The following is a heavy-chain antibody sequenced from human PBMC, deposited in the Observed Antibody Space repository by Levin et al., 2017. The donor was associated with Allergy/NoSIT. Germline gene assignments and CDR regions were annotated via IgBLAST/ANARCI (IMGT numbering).Heavy chain of an antibody. V-gene: IGHV4-39*01. J-gene: IGHJ4*02. D-gene: IGHD6-13*01. CDR2: VYYSGST. CDR1: GGSITSSSYY. Sequence: ESLKISCSVSGGSITSSSYYWGWIRQPPGKGLEWIGSVYYSGSTYYNPSLKSRVTISVDTSKNQFSLKPSSVTAADTAVYYCASSYSGSLAVDYWGQGTLVTVST. CDR3: ASSYSGSLAVDY.